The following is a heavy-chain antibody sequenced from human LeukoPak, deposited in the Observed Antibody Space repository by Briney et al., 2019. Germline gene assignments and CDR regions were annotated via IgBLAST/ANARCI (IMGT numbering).Heavy chain of an antibody. CDR2: ISGSGDTT. J-gene: IGHJ4*02. Sequence: PGGSLRLSCAASGFTFSSYEMNWVRQAPGKGLEWVSSISGSGDTTYYAGSVKGRFTISRDNSKNTLFLQMNSLRADDTAIYYCAKRDFWGQGTLVTVPS. CDR1: GFTFSSYE. V-gene: IGHV3-23*01. CDR3: AKRDF.